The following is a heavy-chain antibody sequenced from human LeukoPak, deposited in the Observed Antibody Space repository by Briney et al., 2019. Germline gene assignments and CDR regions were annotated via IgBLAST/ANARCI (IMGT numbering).Heavy chain of an antibody. V-gene: IGHV3-23*01. CDR1: GFTFSSYA. D-gene: IGHD6-6*01. Sequence: GGSLRLSCAASGFTFSSYAMSWVRQAPGKGLEWVSAISGGGGTYYADSVKGRFTISRDNSKNTLYLQMNSLRAEDTAVYYCAKTSGIAARPGDYWGQGTLVTVSS. CDR3: AKTSGIAARPGDY. J-gene: IGHJ4*02. CDR2: ISGGGGT.